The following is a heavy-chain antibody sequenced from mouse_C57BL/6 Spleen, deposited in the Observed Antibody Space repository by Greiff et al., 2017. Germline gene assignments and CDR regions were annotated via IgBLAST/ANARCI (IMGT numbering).Heavy chain of an antibody. CDR2: ISDGGSYT. V-gene: IGHV5-4*01. J-gene: IGHJ3*01. D-gene: IGHD2-4*01. CDR1: GFTFSSYA. Sequence: DVHLVESGGGLVKPGGSLKLSCAASGFTFSSYAMSWVRQTPEKRLEWVATISDGGSYTYYPDNVKGRFTISRDNAKNNLYLQMSHLKSEDTAMYYCARSIYYDYDGFAYWGQGTLVTVSA. CDR3: ARSIYYDYDGFAY.